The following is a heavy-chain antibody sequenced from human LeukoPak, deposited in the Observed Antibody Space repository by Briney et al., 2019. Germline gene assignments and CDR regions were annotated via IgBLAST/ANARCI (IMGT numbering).Heavy chain of an antibody. Sequence: GGSLRLSCASSGFTFTNYAMSWVPQALGKGLEWVSDIRGSGGRAYYADSVKGGVTISRDNSKNTLYMYMNRLRAEATAVYYCSKGDSPYRWGQEALVTASP. J-gene: IGHJ4*02. CDR1: GFTFTNYA. D-gene: IGHD1-14*01. CDR2: IRGSGGRA. V-gene: IGHV3-23*01. CDR3: SKGDSPYR.